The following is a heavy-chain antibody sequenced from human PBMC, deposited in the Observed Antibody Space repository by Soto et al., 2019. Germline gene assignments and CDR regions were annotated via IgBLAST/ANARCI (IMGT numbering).Heavy chain of an antibody. CDR1: GGSISSYY. J-gene: IGHJ3*02. CDR3: ARDPGIQIDAFDI. CDR2: IYYSGST. Sequence: SETLSLTCTVSGGSISSYYWSWIRQPPGKGLEWIGYIYYSGSTNYNPSLKSRVTISVDTSKNQFSLKLSSVTAADTAVYYCARDPGIQIDAFDIWGQGTLVTVSS. V-gene: IGHV4-59*01. D-gene: IGHD5-18*01.